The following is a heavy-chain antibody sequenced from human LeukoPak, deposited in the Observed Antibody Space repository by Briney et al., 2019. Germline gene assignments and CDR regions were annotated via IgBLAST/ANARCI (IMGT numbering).Heavy chain of an antibody. V-gene: IGHV5-51*01. J-gene: IGHJ4*02. CDR2: IYPGDSDT. CDR1: GYSFTRYW. Sequence: GESLQISSQGSGYSFTRYWIGWARPMPGKGLEWMGIIYPGDSDTRYSPSFQGQVTISADKSISTAYLQWSSPKASDTAMYYCARHSSGWYDAVFDYWGQGSLVTVSS. D-gene: IGHD6-19*01. CDR3: ARHSSGWYDAVFDY.